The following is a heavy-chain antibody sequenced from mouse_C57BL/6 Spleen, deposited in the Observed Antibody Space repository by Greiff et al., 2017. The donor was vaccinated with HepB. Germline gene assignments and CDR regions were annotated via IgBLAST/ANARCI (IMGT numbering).Heavy chain of an antibody. CDR2: IHPNSGST. CDR1: GYTFTSYW. CDR3: APDGYYFDY. J-gene: IGHJ2*01. V-gene: IGHV1-64*01. D-gene: IGHD2-3*01. Sequence: VKLQQSGAELVKPGASVKLSCKASGYTFTSYWMHWVKQRPGQGLEWIGMIHPNSGSTNYNEKFKSKATLTVDKSSSTAYMQLSSLTSEDSAVYYCAPDGYYFDYWGQGTTLTVSS.